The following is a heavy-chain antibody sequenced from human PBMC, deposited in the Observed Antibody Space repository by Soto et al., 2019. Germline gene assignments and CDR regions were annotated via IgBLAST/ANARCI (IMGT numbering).Heavy chain of an antibody. D-gene: IGHD3-22*01. V-gene: IGHV4-30-2*01. CDR3: ARCCYYDSSGYYYPNWFDP. CDR2: IYHSGNT. Sequence: KPSETLSLTCAVSGGSSSSGGYSWSWVRQPPGKGLEWIGYIYHSGNTYYNPSLKSRVTISVGRSKNQFSLKLSSVTAADTAVYYCARCCYYDSSGYYYPNWFDPWGQGTLVTVSS. CDR1: GGSSSSGGYS. J-gene: IGHJ5*02.